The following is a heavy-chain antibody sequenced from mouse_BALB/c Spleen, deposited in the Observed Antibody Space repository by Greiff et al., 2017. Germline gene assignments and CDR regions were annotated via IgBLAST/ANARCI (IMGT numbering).Heavy chain of an antibody. CDR1: GYTFTSYW. D-gene: IGHD1-1*01. Sequence: VKLLESGAELARPGASVKLSCKASGYTFTSYWMQWVKQRPGQGLEWIGAIYPGDGDTRYTQKFKGKATLTADKSSSTAYMQLSSLASEDSAVYYCAREYYGSSHYFDYWGQGTTLTVSS. J-gene: IGHJ2*01. CDR3: AREYYGSSHYFDY. V-gene: IGHV1-87*01. CDR2: IYPGDGDT.